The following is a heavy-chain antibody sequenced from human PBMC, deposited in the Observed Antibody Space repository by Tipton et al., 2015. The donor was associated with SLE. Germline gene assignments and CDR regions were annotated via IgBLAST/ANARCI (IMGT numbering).Heavy chain of an antibody. J-gene: IGHJ4*02. CDR1: GGSFSGYY. Sequence: TLSLTCAVYGGSFSGYYWSWIRQPPGKGLEWIGYIYYSGSTEYNPSLKSRVTISVDTSKNRFSLKLSSVTAADTAVYYCARSTTIAVAGTWGQGTLVTVSS. D-gene: IGHD6-19*01. CDR3: ARSTTIAVAGT. CDR2: IYYSGST. V-gene: IGHV4-59*12.